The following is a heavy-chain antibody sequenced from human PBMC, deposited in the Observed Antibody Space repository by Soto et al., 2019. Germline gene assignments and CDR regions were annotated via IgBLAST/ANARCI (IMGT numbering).Heavy chain of an antibody. CDR2: IYHSGNP. V-gene: IGHV4-39*01. Sequence: SETLSLTWTVSGGSISSSGYYWGWIRQPPGKGLAWVGSIYHSGNPYPNPSLKSRVPISVDTSKNQFSLRLTSVTAADTAVYYCGSRYGSVSSYDYWGQGTLVTV. J-gene: IGHJ4*02. CDR1: GGSISSSGYY. CDR3: GSRYGSVSSYDY. D-gene: IGHD3-10*01.